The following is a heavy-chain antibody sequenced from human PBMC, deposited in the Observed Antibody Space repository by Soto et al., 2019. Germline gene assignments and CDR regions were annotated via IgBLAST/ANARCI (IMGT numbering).Heavy chain of an antibody. CDR1: GFTFSDLP. CDR3: VRKVGTLSARWIDP. Sequence: GGSLTLSSRAYGFTFSDLPIEWVRQAPGKGREYVSAGNGDGIEKYYADFAKVRFIISRGNSMDKVYRQRSSLTAEDTGIYYCVRKVGTLSARWIDPWGQGTLVTVSS. J-gene: IGHJ5*02. D-gene: IGHD2-21*02. CDR2: GNGDGIEK. V-gene: IGHV3-64D*06.